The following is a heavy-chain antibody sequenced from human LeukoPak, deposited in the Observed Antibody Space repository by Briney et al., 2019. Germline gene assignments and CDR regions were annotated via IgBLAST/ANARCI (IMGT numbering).Heavy chain of an antibody. CDR3: AKHSHDGSAPYYEVQLDY. CDR2: ISGSGGST. CDR1: GFTFSSYA. D-gene: IGHD3-22*01. J-gene: IGHJ4*02. V-gene: IGHV3-23*01. Sequence: GGSLRLSCTASGFTFSSYAMSWVRQAPGKGLEWVSAISGSGGSTYYADSVKGRFTISRDNSKNTVYLQMSSLRAEDTAMYYCAKHSHDGSAPYYEVQLDYWGQGTLVTVSS.